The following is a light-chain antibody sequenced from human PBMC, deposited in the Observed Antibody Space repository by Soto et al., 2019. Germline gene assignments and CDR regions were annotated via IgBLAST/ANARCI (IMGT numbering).Light chain of an antibody. CDR3: QHYNKAPWT. Sequence: IQMTQSPSSLSASVGDRVTITCRASQDIYTYLAWYQHRPGKAPELLIYGASTLQAGVPSRFSGGGSGTHFVLTISSLQPEDVATYYCQHYNKAPWTFGHGTKV. CDR2: GAS. CDR1: QDIYTY. J-gene: IGKJ1*01. V-gene: IGKV1-27*01.